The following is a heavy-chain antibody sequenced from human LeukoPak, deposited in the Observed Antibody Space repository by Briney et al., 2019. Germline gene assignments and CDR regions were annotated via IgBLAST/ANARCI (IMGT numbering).Heavy chain of an antibody. J-gene: IGHJ4*02. Sequence: SETLSLTCAVSGGSISSSNWWSWVRQSPGKGLEWIGEIYHSGSTNYNPSLKSRVTISVDKSKNQFSLKLSSVTAADTAVYYCAFRIAAAGFFDYWGQGTLVTVSS. CDR1: GGSISSSNW. V-gene: IGHV4-4*02. CDR3: AFRIAAAGFFDY. CDR2: IYHSGST. D-gene: IGHD6-13*01.